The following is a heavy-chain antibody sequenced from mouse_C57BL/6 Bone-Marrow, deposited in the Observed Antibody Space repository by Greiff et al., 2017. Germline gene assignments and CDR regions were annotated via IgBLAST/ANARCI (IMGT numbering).Heavy chain of an antibody. CDR2: IYPRDGST. CDR3: AREGWWFAD. D-gene: IGHD1-1*02. J-gene: IGHJ3*01. V-gene: IGHV1-85*01. CDR1: GYTFTSYD. Sequence: QVQLKQSGPELVKPGASVKLSCKASGYTFTSYDINWVKQRPGQGLEWIGWIYPRDGSTKYNAKFKGKATLSVDTFSSTPYMELSSLSSEDSAVYFCAREGWWFADWGQGTLVTVSA.